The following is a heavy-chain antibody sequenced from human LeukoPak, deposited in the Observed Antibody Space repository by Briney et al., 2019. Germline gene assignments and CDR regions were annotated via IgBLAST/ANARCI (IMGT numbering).Heavy chain of an antibody. D-gene: IGHD6-19*01. J-gene: IGHJ4*02. Sequence: GGSLRLSCAASGFTFSSYAMSWVRQAPGKGLEWVSSISGSGGTTYYADSVKGRFTISRDNPNNTLDLQMNSLTAEDTAVYYCAKGPVAVAGYYFDHWGQGTLVTVSS. CDR3: AKGPVAVAGYYFDH. V-gene: IGHV3-23*01. CDR2: ISGSGGTT. CDR1: GFTFSSYA.